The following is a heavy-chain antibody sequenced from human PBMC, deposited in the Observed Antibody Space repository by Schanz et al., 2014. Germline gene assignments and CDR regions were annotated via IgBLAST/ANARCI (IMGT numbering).Heavy chain of an antibody. CDR3: ARGRGCTGGSCYSWFDL. V-gene: IGHV1-8*01. J-gene: IGHJ5*02. D-gene: IGHD2-15*01. CDR2: MNPNSGNP. Sequence: QVHLVQSGAEVKKPGSSVKVSCKASGGTFSSDTFSWVRQAPGQGLEWLGWMNPNSGNPGFAQKFRGRVTMTRNTSMSTAYIELHILTSEDTAVYYCARGRGCTGGSCYSWFDLWGQGTLXTVAS. CDR1: GGTFSSDT.